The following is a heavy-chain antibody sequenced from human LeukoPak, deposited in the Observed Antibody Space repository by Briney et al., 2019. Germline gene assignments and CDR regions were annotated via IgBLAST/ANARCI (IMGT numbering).Heavy chain of an antibody. CDR1: GFTFGTYA. J-gene: IGHJ4*02. CDR3: TRDGR. Sequence: GGSLRLSCTSSGFTFGTYAVSWFRQAPGKGLEWVAFIRSKTYGGTTEYAASVKGRFTISRDDSKSIAYLQMNSLKTEDTAVYYCTRDGRWGQGTLVTVSS. CDR2: IRSKTYGGTT. V-gene: IGHV3-49*03.